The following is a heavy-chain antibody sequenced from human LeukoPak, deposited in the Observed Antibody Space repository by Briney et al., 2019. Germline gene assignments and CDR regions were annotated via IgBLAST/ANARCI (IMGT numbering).Heavy chain of an antibody. CDR3: ARGGGMAAGWETD. V-gene: IGHV1-18*01. Sequence: ASVKLSCTVSGYSFINSGISWVRQAPGQGLEWMGWISINGGYTNFAQSHRVRVTLTTDTSTSTSYLELTDRRSDDTAVYCWARGGGMAAGWETDWGQGTLVTVSS. D-gene: IGHD6-19*01. CDR2: ISINGGYT. J-gene: IGHJ4*02. CDR1: GYSFINSG.